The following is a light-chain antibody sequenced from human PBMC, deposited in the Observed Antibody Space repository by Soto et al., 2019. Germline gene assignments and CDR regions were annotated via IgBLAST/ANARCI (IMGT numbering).Light chain of an antibody. Sequence: QSVLTQPPSASGTPGQRVTISCSGSSSNIGSNTVNWYQQLPGTAPKLLIYSHNQRPSGVPDRFSGSKSGTSASLAISGLQSEDEADYYCAAWDASLNAYVFGTGTKVTVL. V-gene: IGLV1-44*01. J-gene: IGLJ1*01. CDR2: SHN. CDR3: AAWDASLNAYV. CDR1: SSNIGSNT.